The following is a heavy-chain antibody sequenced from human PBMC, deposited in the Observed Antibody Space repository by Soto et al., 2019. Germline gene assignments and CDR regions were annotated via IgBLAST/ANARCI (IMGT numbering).Heavy chain of an antibody. V-gene: IGHV4-4*07. D-gene: IGHD6-19*01. J-gene: IGHJ6*02. CDR1: GADINTYS. Sequence: SETLSLTCSVSGADINTYSWTWIRQPAGKGLEWIGRIYTSASINYNPSLRGRVTLSVDTSTNQVSLKLASVTAADTAVYYCARDREAGYNFYYGMDVWGQGTTVT. CDR3: ARDREAGYNFYYGMDV. CDR2: IYTSASI.